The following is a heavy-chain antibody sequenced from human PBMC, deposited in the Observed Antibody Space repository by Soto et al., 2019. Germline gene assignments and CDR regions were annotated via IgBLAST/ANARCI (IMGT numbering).Heavy chain of an antibody. Sequence: VGSLRLSCASSVFTVSSNYMSCVRHSPGKWLEWVSVIYSGGSTYYADSVKGRFTISRDNSKNTLYLQMNSLRAEDTAVYYCARDFLSGSYYYYGMEVWGQGTTVIVSS. J-gene: IGHJ6*01. V-gene: IGHV3-53*01. CDR3: ARDFLSGSYYYYGMEV. D-gene: IGHD1-26*01. CDR1: VFTVSSNY. CDR2: IYSGGST.